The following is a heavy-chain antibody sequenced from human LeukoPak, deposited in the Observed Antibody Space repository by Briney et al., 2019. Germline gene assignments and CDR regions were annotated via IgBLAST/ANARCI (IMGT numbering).Heavy chain of an antibody. Sequence: GGSLRLSCAVSGFTFSNHGMHWVRQAPGKGLEWVANIKQDGSEKYYVDSVKGRFTISRDNAKNSLYLQMNSLRAEDTAVYYCARDGWVAYYDFWSGSYLWPSLDYWGQGTLVTVSS. CDR3: ARDGWVAYYDFWSGSYLWPSLDY. D-gene: IGHD3-3*01. V-gene: IGHV3-7*01. CDR1: GFTFSNHG. J-gene: IGHJ4*02. CDR2: IKQDGSEK.